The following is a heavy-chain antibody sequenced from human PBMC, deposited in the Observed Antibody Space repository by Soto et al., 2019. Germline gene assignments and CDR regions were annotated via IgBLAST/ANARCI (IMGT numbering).Heavy chain of an antibody. J-gene: IGHJ4*02. CDR2: IYSGGNT. D-gene: IGHD2-2*01. CDR1: GFSVSNIY. Sequence: GGSLRLSCVVSGFSVSNIYMSWVRQAPGKGLEWVSLIYSGGNTYYAESVKGRFTISRDNSKNTLYLQMSGLRVEDSAVYYCAKDRYCSATSCQDFGSCGQGTLVTVSS. CDR3: AKDRYCSATSCQDFGS. V-gene: IGHV3-53*01.